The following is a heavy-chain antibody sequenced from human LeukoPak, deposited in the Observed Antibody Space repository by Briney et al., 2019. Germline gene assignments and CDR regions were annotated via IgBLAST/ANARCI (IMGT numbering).Heavy chain of an antibody. V-gene: IGHV3-53*01. D-gene: IGHD1-26*01. Sequence: PGGSLRLSCAASGFSVGTNYMTWVRQAPGKGLEWVSMIYAGGNTYYRDSVKGRFTISRDNAKNSLYLQMHSLRAEDTALYFCARDPYSGSYGNYYYYYMDVWGKGTTVTISS. CDR1: GFSVGTNY. J-gene: IGHJ6*03. CDR3: ARDPYSGSYGNYYYYYMDV. CDR2: IYAGGNT.